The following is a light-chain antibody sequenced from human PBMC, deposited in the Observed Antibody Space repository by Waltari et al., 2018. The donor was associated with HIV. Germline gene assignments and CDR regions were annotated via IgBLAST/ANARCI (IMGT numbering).Light chain of an antibody. V-gene: IGLV2-8*01. CDR1: RSDVGGYNY. J-gene: IGLJ2*01. CDR2: EVT. Sequence: SVLTQPPSASGTPGQRVTIPCTGTRSDVGGYNYVSWYQQHPGKAPKLMIYEVTKRPSGVPDRFSGSRSGNTASLTVSGLQAEDEADYFCSSYAGSKNLEVFGGGTKLTVL. CDR3: SSYAGSKNLEV.